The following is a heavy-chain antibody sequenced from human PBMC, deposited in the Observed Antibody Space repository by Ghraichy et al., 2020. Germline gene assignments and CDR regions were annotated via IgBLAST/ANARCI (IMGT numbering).Heavy chain of an antibody. CDR3: ARETVTIDY. Sequence: LSLTCAASGFTFSSYSMNWVRQAPGKGLEWVLYISSSSSTIYYADSVKGRFTISRDNAKNSLYLQMNSLRDEDTAVYYCARETVTIDYWGQGTLVTVSS. CDR1: GFTFSSYS. V-gene: IGHV3-48*02. CDR2: ISSSSSTI. D-gene: IGHD4-17*01. J-gene: IGHJ4*02.